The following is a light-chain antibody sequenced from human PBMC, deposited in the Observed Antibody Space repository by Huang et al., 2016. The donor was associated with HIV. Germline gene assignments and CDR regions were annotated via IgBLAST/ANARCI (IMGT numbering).Light chain of an antibody. Sequence: EIVMTQSPATLSVSPGERATLSCRASQSVSSSLAWYQQEPGQAPRLLIYGASTRATGIPDRFSGSGSGTEFTLTISSLQSEDVAVYYCQQYSNWPLTFGGGTKVEIK. CDR3: QQYSNWPLT. V-gene: IGKV3-15*01. J-gene: IGKJ4*01. CDR1: QSVSSS. CDR2: GAS.